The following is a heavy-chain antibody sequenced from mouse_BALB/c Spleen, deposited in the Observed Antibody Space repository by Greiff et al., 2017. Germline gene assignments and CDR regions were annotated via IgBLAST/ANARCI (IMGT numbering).Heavy chain of an antibody. Sequence: VKVVESGAELVRPGASVTLSCKASGYTFTDYEMHWVKQTPVHGLEWIGAIDPETGGTAYNQKFKGKATLTEDKSSSTAYMELRSLTSEDSAVYYCARRLLRLRYFDVWGAGTTVTVSS. CDR2: IDPETGGT. J-gene: IGHJ1*01. V-gene: IGHV1-15*01. CDR1: GYTFTDYE. D-gene: IGHD1-2*01. CDR3: ARRLLRLRYFDV.